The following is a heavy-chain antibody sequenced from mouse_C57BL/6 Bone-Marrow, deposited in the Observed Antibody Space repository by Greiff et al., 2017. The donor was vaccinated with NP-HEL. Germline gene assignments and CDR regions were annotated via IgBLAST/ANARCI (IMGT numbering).Heavy chain of an antibody. CDR1: GYTFTDYY. D-gene: IGHD1-1*01. CDR3: AREGNGSSPY. CDR2: INPYNGGT. J-gene: IGHJ2*01. Sequence: EVKLQESGPVLVKPGASVKMSCKASGYTFTDYYMNWVKQSHGKSLEWIGVINPYNGGTSYNQKFKGKATLTVDKSSSTAYMELNSLTSEDSAVYYCAREGNGSSPYWGQGTTLTVSS. V-gene: IGHV1-19*01.